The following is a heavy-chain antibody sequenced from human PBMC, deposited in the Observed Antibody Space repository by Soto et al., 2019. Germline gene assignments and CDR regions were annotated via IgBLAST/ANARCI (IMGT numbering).Heavy chain of an antibody. D-gene: IGHD6-19*01. CDR1: GFSFATHA. J-gene: IGHJ4*02. Sequence: GGSLRLSCTASGFSFATHAMHWVRQVPGKGLEWVANIKQDGSETYYVDSVKGRFTISRDNAKNSLYLQMNSLRAEDMAVYYCAGGSGWLQTDWGQGILVTVSS. V-gene: IGHV3-7*04. CDR2: IKQDGSET. CDR3: AGGSGWLQTD.